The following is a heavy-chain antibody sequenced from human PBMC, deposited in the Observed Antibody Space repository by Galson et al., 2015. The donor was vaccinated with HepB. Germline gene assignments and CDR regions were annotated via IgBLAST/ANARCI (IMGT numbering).Heavy chain of an antibody. J-gene: IGHJ6*02. CDR2: LSTGGSA. V-gene: IGHV3-53*01. CDR3: ARDEGSYGMDV. CDR1: GFTVSTKY. Sequence: SLRLSCAASGFTVSTKYMSWVRQAPGKGLEWVSVLSTGGSAYYADAVKGRFTISRDNSKNTLYLQMNSLRAEDTAVYYCARDEGSYGMDVWGQGTTVTVSS.